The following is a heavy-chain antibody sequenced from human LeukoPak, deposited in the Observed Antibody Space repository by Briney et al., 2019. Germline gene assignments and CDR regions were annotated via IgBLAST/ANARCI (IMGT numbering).Heavy chain of an antibody. Sequence: SETLSLTCTVSGYSISSGYYWVWIRQPPGKGLEWIGCIYHSGTTYYNPSLKSRITISVDTSKNQFSLNLNSVTAADTALYYCARALCINGICEWFDPWGQGTLVTVSS. CDR2: IYHSGTT. V-gene: IGHV4-38-2*02. J-gene: IGHJ5*02. CDR3: ARALCINGICEWFDP. CDR1: GYSISSGYY. D-gene: IGHD2-8*01.